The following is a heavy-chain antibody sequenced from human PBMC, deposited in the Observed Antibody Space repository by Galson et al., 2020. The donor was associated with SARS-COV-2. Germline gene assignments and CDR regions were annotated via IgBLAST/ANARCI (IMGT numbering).Heavy chain of an antibody. CDR1: GFTFSSYA. Sequence: GGSLRLSCAASGFTFSSYAMHWVRQAPGKGLEWVAVISYDGSNKYYADSVKGRFTISRDNSKNTLYLQMNSLRAEDTAVYYCARALGLVIIPIDYWGQGTLVTVSS. D-gene: IGHD3-3*01. CDR2: ISYDGSNK. V-gene: IGHV3-30*04. J-gene: IGHJ4*02. CDR3: ARALGLVIIPIDY.